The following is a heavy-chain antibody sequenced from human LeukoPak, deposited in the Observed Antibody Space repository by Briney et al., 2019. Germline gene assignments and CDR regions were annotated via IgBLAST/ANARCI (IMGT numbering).Heavy chain of an antibody. CDR2: INHSGST. J-gene: IGHJ3*02. Sequence: SETLSLTCAVYGGSFSGYYWSWIRQPPGKGLEWIGEINHSGSTNYNPSLKSRVTISVDTSKNQFSLKLSSVTAADTAVYYCARVRYSGSYYSGYAFDIWGQGTMVTVSS. V-gene: IGHV4-34*01. CDR1: GGSFSGYY. CDR3: ARVRYSGSYYSGYAFDI. D-gene: IGHD1-26*01.